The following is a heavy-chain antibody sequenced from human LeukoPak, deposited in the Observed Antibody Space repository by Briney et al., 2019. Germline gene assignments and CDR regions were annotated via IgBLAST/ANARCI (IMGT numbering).Heavy chain of an antibody. CDR1: GYTFTSYA. J-gene: IGHJ6*02. Sequence: ASVKVSCKASGYTFTSYAMHWVRQAPGQRLEWMGWINAGNGNTKYSQKFQGRVTITRDTSASTAYMELSSLRSEDTAVYYCASSSIFGVVIIPVPHYYYGMDVWGQGTTVTVSS. V-gene: IGHV1-3*01. CDR3: ASSSIFGVVIIPVPHYYYGMDV. CDR2: INAGNGNT. D-gene: IGHD3-3*01.